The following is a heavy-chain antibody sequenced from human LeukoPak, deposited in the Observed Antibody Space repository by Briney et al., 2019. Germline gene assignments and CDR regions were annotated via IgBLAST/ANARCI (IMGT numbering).Heavy chain of an antibody. V-gene: IGHV3-30*18. CDR2: ISYDGSNK. Sequence: PGGSLRLSCAASGFTFSSYGMHWVRQAPGKGLEWVAVISYDGSNKYYADSVKGRFTISRDNSKNTLYLQMNSLRAEDTAVYYCAKVWEWFGYFDYWGQGTLVTVSS. J-gene: IGHJ4*02. D-gene: IGHD3-10*01. CDR1: GFTFSSYG. CDR3: AKVWEWFGYFDY.